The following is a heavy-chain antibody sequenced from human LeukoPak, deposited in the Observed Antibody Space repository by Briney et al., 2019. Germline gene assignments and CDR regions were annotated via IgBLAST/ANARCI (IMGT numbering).Heavy chain of an antibody. Sequence: GGSLRLSCAASGFTFSSYWMSWVRQAPGKGLEWVANIKQDGSGKYYVDSVKGRCTISRDNAKNSLYLQMNSLRAEDTAVYYCARGRGSYSFDYWGQGTLVTVSS. CDR3: ARGRGSYSFDY. D-gene: IGHD1-26*01. CDR1: GFTFSSYW. CDR2: IKQDGSGK. V-gene: IGHV3-7*01. J-gene: IGHJ4*02.